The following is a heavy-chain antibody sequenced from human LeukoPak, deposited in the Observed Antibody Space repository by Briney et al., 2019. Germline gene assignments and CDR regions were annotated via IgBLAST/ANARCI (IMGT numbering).Heavy chain of an antibody. D-gene: IGHD3-10*01. V-gene: IGHV4-61*02. CDR2: VYSSGST. CDR3: ARTPLRGATFFTSYPNWFDT. J-gene: IGHJ5*02. Sequence: SEALSLTCTVSGGSIISGSYYWSWIRQPAGKGLEWIGRVYSSGSTDYNPSLKSRLSISVDTSKIQFSLRLSSVTVADTAVYCCARTPLRGATFFTSYPNWFDTWGQGTLVTVSS. CDR1: GGSIISGSYY.